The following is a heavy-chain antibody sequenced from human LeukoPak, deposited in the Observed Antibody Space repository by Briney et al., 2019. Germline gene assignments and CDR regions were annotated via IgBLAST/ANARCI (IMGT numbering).Heavy chain of an antibody. Sequence: SETPSLTCTVSGGSISSYDWSWIRQPPGKGLEWIGYIYYSGSTNYNPSLKSRVTISVDTSKNQFSLKLSSVTAADTAVYYCARLGYDFWSGYYKGTYFDYWGQGTLVSVSS. CDR3: ARLGYDFWSGYYKGTYFDY. CDR1: GGSISSYD. CDR2: IYYSGST. V-gene: IGHV4-59*01. J-gene: IGHJ4*02. D-gene: IGHD3-3*01.